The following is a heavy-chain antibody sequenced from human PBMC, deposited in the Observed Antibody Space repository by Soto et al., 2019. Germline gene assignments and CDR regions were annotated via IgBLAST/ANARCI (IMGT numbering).Heavy chain of an antibody. CDR3: ARAVGSSGGWAEYCQH. CDR2: VYSAGNT. CDR1: GFTVSSNY. V-gene: IGHV3-53*01. Sequence: EVQLVESGGGLIQPGGSLRLSCAASGFTVSSNYMGCVRQAPGKGLEYVSVVYSAGNTYYADSVKGRFTISRDSSENTLFLQMNSLRAEDTAVYFCARAVGSSGGWAEYCQHWGQGTLVTVSS. D-gene: IGHD6-19*01. J-gene: IGHJ1*01.